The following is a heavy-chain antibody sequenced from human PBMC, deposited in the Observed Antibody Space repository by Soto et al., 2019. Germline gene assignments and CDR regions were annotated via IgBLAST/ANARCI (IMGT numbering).Heavy chain of an antibody. CDR3: XXXXXXXXXXXXXYYDMDA. Sequence: QLQLQQSGPGLVKPSETLSLTCTVSGGSISSTNFYWXXXXQPXGKGLEWIGTISYNGNTYYNPSPRSRVTISVDTSKNXFSLSXXXXXXXXXXXXXXXXXXXXXXXXXXXYYDMDAWGQGTTVTVSS. CDR2: ISYNGNT. CDR1: GGSISSTNFY. V-gene: IGHV4-39*01. J-gene: IGHJ6*02.